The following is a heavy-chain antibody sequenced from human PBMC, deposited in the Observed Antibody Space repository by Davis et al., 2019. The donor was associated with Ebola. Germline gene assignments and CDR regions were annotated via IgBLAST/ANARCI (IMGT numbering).Heavy chain of an antibody. Sequence: ASVKVSCKASGYTFTGYYMHWVRQAPGQGLEWMGWINPNSGGTNYAQKFQGWVTMSRDTSISTAYMELSRLRSDDTAVYYCARDGYAILTGYVSYYFDYWGQGTLVTVSS. V-gene: IGHV1-2*04. CDR1: GYTFTGYY. CDR3: ARDGYAILTGYVSYYFDY. D-gene: IGHD3-9*01. J-gene: IGHJ4*02. CDR2: INPNSGGT.